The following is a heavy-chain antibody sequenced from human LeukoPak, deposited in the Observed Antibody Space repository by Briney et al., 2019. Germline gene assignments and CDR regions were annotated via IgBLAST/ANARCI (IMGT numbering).Heavy chain of an antibody. CDR3: AKDPAVAGIKYYYYYYGMDV. CDR1: GYTFTSYD. J-gene: IGHJ6*02. CDR2: MNPNSGNT. V-gene: IGHV1-8*01. D-gene: IGHD6-19*01. Sequence: ASVKVSCKASGYTFTSYDINWVRQATGQGLEWMGWMNPNSGNTGYAQKFQGRVTMTRNTSISTAYMELSSLRSEDTAVYYCAKDPAVAGIKYYYYYYGMDVWGQGTTVTVSS.